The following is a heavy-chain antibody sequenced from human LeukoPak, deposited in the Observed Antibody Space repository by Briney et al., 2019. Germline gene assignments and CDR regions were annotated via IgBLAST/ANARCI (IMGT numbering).Heavy chain of an antibody. J-gene: IGHJ4*02. CDR3: GRAFPPLRTSSAGDL. V-gene: IGHV3-69-1*02. Sequence: GGSLRLSCSASGFTFSDYDMNWGRQAPGKGLEWVSSISGLSTHIYYGDSVKGRFSISIDNAKNSVYLQMNSLGVEDTAIYYCGRAFPPLRTSSAGDLWGQGILVTVSS. D-gene: IGHD6-13*01. CDR1: GFTFSDYD. CDR2: ISGLSTHI.